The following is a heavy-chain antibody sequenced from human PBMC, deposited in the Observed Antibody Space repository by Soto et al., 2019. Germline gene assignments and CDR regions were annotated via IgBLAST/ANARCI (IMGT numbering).Heavy chain of an antibody. D-gene: IGHD3-3*01. CDR3: ARSRLRFLEWSPSDY. Sequence: GESLKISCKGSGYSFTSYWIGWVRQAPGRGLEWMGWISGYNAKTNYAQKFQGRVTMTTDTSTRTAYLELRSLRSDDTAVYYCARSRLRFLEWSPSDYWGQGTVVTVSS. J-gene: IGHJ4*02. CDR2: ISGYNAKT. CDR1: GYSFTSYW. V-gene: IGHV1-18*04.